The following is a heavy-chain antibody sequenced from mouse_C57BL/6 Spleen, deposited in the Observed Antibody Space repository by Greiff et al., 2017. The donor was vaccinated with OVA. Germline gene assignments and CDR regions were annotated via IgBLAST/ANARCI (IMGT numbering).Heavy chain of an antibody. CDR3: ARSNYGSSRDY. CDR1: GYTFTSYW. D-gene: IGHD1-1*01. Sequence: VQLQQPGAELVKPGASVKMSCKASGYTFTSYWITWVKQRPGQGLEWIGDIYPGSGSTNYNEKFKSKATLTVDTSSSTAYRQLSSLTSEDSAVYDCARSNYGSSRDYWGQGTTLTVSS. V-gene: IGHV1-55*01. CDR2: IYPGSGST. J-gene: IGHJ2*01.